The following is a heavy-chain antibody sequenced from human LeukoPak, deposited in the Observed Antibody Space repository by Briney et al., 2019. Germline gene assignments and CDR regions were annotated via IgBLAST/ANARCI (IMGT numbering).Heavy chain of an antibody. Sequence: GGSLRLSCTVSGITFHKSWMTWVRQTPGKGLEWVANIKQDGSEKYYVDSVKGRFTISRDNAKNSLYLQMNSLRAEDTAVYYCAREIAVAGGAFDIWGQGTMVTVSS. CDR1: GITFHKSW. J-gene: IGHJ3*02. D-gene: IGHD6-19*01. CDR3: AREIAVAGGAFDI. V-gene: IGHV3-7*01. CDR2: IKQDGSEK.